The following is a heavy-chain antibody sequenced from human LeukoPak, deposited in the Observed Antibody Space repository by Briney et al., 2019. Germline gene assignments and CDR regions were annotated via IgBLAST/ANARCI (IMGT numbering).Heavy chain of an antibody. CDR3: AREDVVLVDAFRYYYYGMDV. CDR2: INPSGGST. Sequence: ASVKVSCKASVYNFTSYYMHWVRQAPGQGLEWMGIINPSGGSTSYAQKFQDRVSMTRDTSTRTVYMELSSLKSEDTAVYYCAREDVVLVDAFRYYYYGMDVWGQGTTVTVSS. V-gene: IGHV1-46*01. CDR1: VYNFTSYY. D-gene: IGHD2-8*01. J-gene: IGHJ6*02.